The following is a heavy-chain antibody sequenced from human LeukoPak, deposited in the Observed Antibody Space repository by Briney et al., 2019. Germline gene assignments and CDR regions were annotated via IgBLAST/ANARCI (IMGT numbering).Heavy chain of an antibody. D-gene: IGHD3-10*01. CDR3: ARVQYYYGSGSFSLPDY. CDR1: GDSIARSTYY. V-gene: IGHV4-39*01. J-gene: IGHJ4*02. CDR2: VYWSGTT. Sequence: SETLSLTCTVSGDSIARSTYYWGWIRQAPGKGLEWLGIVYWSGTTYYNPSFKSRVTISVDTSKSEFSLKLRSVAAADTAVYYCARVQYYYGSGSFSLPDYWGQGTLVTVSS.